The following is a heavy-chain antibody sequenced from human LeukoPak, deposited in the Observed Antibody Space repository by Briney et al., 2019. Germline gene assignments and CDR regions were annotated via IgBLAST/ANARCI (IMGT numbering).Heavy chain of an antibody. CDR1: GGSISSSGYY. Sequence: SETLSLTCTVSGGSISSSGYYWGWIRQPPGKGLEWIGSIYYSGSTYYNPSLKGRVTISVDTSKNQFSLKLSSVTAADTAVYYCASRYSSRSGLWGQGTLVTVSS. CDR2: IYYSGST. CDR3: ASRYSSRSGL. D-gene: IGHD6-13*01. V-gene: IGHV4-39*01. J-gene: IGHJ4*02.